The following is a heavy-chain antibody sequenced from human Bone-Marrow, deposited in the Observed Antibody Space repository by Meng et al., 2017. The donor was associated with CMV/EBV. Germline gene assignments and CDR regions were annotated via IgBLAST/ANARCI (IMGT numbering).Heavy chain of an antibody. CDR1: GFTFSSSW. CDR2: IKFDGGEI. V-gene: IGHV3-7*01. CDR3: ARDPHFGALDY. D-gene: IGHD3-10*01. J-gene: IGHJ4*02. Sequence: GESLKISCAASGFTFSSSWMSWVRQAPGKGLEWVANIKFDGGEIYYVDPVKGRFTISRDNAKNSLSLQMNGLGAEETAVYYCARDPHFGALDYWGQGTLVTVSS.